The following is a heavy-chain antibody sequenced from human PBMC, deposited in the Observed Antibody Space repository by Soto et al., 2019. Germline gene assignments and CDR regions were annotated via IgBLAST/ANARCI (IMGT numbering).Heavy chain of an antibody. CDR2: IGSRGDDI. J-gene: IGHJ6*02. D-gene: IGHD3-3*01. CDR3: ENAWRGGYYDMDV. Sequence: GGSLRLSCAASGFTFSSYAMNWVRQTPGKGLEWVSCIGSRGDDIYYIDSVKGRFTISRDNSKSTLYLHMTSLSAEDTAIYYCENAWRGGYYDMDVWGQGTAVTVSS. CDR1: GFTFSSYA. V-gene: IGHV3-23*01.